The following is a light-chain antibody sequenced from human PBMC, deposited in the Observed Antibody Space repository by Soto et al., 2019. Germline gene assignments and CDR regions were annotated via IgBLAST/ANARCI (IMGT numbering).Light chain of an antibody. Sequence: QSALTQPPSASGSLGQSVTISCTGTSSDVGGYHYVSWHQQHPVKAPKVMIYEVTKRPPGVPDRFSGSKSGNTASLTVSGLQAEYDADYYSISFAGGGNPVLLGGGTKLTVL. CDR3: ISFAGGGNPVL. V-gene: IGLV2-8*01. CDR2: EVT. J-gene: IGLJ2*01. CDR1: SSDVGGYHY.